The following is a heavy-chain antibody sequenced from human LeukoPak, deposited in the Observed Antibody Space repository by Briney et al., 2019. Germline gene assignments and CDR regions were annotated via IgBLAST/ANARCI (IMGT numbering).Heavy chain of an antibody. CDR2: IYSGGST. D-gene: IGHD6-6*01. Sequence: LSLTCTVSGGSISSGGYYWSWVRQAPGKGLEWVSVIYSGGSTYYADSVKGRFTISRDNSKNTLYLQMNSLRAEDTAVYYCARGVGVGQLVPSYYYYMDVWGKGTTVTVSS. V-gene: IGHV3-53*01. CDR3: ARGVGVGQLVPSYYYYMDV. CDR1: GGSISSGGYY. J-gene: IGHJ6*03.